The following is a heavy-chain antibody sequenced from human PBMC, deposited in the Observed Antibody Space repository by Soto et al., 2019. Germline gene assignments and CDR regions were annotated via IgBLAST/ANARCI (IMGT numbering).Heavy chain of an antibody. CDR2: INTGGVNT. CDR3: AVQLWDSGY. Sequence: PGGSVRLSCAASEVSFSNYGMAWVRQAPGKGLEWVSSINTGGVNTHYADPVKGRFTISRDNYRKMVYLQMSNLRAEDTAVYYCAVQLWDSGYWGQGTLVTVSS. J-gene: IGHJ4*02. CDR1: EVSFSNYG. D-gene: IGHD5-18*01. V-gene: IGHV3-23*01.